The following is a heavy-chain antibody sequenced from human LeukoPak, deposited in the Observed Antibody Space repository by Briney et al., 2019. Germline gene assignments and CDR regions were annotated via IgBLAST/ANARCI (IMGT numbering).Heavy chain of an antibody. CDR1: GYSISSGYY. V-gene: IGHV4-38-2*01. CDR2: IYHSGST. J-gene: IGHJ6*03. Sequence: SETLSLTCAVSGYSISSGYYWGWIRQPPGKGLEWIGSIYHSGSTYYNPSLKSRVTISVDTSKNQFSLKLSSVTAADTAVYYCARNYAYYDILTGNYYYYYMDVWGKGTTVTVSS. D-gene: IGHD3-9*01. CDR3: ARNYAYYDILTGNYYYYYMDV.